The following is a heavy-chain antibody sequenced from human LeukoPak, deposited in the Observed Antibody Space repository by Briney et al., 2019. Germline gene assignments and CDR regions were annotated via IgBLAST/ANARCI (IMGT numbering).Heavy chain of an antibody. D-gene: IGHD3-22*01. CDR2: IYYSGST. Sequence: SETLSLTCTVSGGSISSYYWSWIRQPPGKGLEWIGYIYYSGSTNYNPSLKSRVTISVDTSKNQFSLKLSSVTAADTAVYYCARDGYYYDSSAFDIWGQGTMVTVSS. V-gene: IGHV4-59*12. J-gene: IGHJ3*02. CDR1: GGSISSYY. CDR3: ARDGYYYDSSAFDI.